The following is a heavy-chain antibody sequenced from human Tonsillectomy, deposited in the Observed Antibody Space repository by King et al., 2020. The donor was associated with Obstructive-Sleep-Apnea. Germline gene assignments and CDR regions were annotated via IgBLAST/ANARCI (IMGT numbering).Heavy chain of an antibody. CDR1: GYTFTSYA. Sequence: QLVQSGAEVKKPGASVKVSCKASGYTFTSYAMHWVRQAPGQRLEWMGWINAGNGNTKYSQKFQGRVTITRDTSASTAYMELSSLRSEDTAVYYCARERLVLRFFNGMAVWGQGPPVPSSS. J-gene: IGHJ6*02. V-gene: IGHV1-3*01. CDR2: INAGNGNT. CDR3: ARERLVLRFFNGMAV. D-gene: IGHD3-3*01.